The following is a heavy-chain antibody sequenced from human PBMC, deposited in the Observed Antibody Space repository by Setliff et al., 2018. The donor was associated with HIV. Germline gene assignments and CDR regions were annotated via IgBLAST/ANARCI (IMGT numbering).Heavy chain of an antibody. D-gene: IGHD2-2*03. Sequence: SETLSLTCTVSGGSINSGHYYWSWIRHHPGKGLEWIGYIYYTGSTNYNPSLKSRVTMSLDTSKNQFSLKLSSVTAADTAVYYCARVGYCSSTSCYGGMDVWGQGTTVTVSS. J-gene: IGHJ6*02. CDR1: GGSINSGHYY. V-gene: IGHV4-31*03. CDR3: ARVGYCSSTSCYGGMDV. CDR2: IYYTGST.